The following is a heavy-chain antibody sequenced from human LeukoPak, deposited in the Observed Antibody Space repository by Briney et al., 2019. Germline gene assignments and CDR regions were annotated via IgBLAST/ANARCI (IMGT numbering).Heavy chain of an antibody. CDR1: GFSFSSYR. CDR2: IKQDGSVK. J-gene: IGHJ4*02. V-gene: IGHV3-7*01. D-gene: IGHD3-10*01. CDR3: AGGPYYYGSSYY. Sequence: GGSLRLSCAASGFSFSSYRKCWGCDGPGKGRERVANIKQDGSVKYYADSAKRGVTISRDNAKNSLYLQMNSLRAEDTAVYYCAGGPYYYGSSYYWGQGTLVTVSS.